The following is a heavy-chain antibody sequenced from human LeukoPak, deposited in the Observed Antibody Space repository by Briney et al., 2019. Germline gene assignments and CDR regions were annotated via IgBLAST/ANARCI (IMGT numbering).Heavy chain of an antibody. CDR1: GFTVSSNY. CDR3: AKDDGDGN. D-gene: IGHD5-24*01. Sequence: GGSLRLSCATSGFTVSSNYVAWVRQIPGKGLEWVSVIYAGGSTYYADSVKGRFTISRDNSKNTLYLQMNSLRAEDTAVYYCAKDDGDGNWGQGTLVTVSS. V-gene: IGHV3-53*01. CDR2: IYAGGST. J-gene: IGHJ4*02.